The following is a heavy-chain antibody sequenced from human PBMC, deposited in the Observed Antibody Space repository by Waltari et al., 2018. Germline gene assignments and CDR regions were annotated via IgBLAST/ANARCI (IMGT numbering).Heavy chain of an antibody. CDR3: ARVMLAAAGRGGAFDI. CDR2: IYYSGST. Sequence: QLQLQESGPGLVKPSETLSLTCTVSGGSISSSSYYWGWIRQPPGKGLEWIGSIYYSGSTYYNPSLKSRVTISVDTSKNQFSLKLSSVTAADTAVYYCARVMLAAAGRGGAFDIWGQGTMVTVSS. V-gene: IGHV4-39*07. D-gene: IGHD6-13*01. J-gene: IGHJ3*02. CDR1: GGSISSSSYY.